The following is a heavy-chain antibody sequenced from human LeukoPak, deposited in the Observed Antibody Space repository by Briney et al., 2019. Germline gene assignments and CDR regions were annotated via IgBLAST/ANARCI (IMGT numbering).Heavy chain of an antibody. CDR2: IYYSGST. CDR1: GGSISSSSYY. D-gene: IGHD6-13*01. V-gene: IGHV4-39*07. J-gene: IGHJ5*02. Sequence: SETLSLTCTVSGGSISSSSYYWGWIRQPPGKGLEWIGSIYYSGSTYYNPSLKSRVTISVDTSKNQFSLKLSSVTAADTAVYYCAREGSLAAAESPWGQGTLVTVSS. CDR3: AREGSLAAAESP.